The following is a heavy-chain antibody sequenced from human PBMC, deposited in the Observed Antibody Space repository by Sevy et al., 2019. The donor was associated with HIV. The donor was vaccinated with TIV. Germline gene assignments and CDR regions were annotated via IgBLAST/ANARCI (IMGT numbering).Heavy chain of an antibody. CDR2: CSGSGDDT. J-gene: IGHJ6*03. D-gene: IGHD3-16*01. CDR1: GFTFRSCA. V-gene: IGHV3-23*01. CDR3: AKGNQGELNFYFYYHIDV. Sequence: GGSLRLSCVASGFTFRSCAMNWVRQAPGKGLEWVSSCSGSGDDTYYAASVKGRFTISRDNSKNTLYLQKNSLRAEDKAVYYCAKGNQGELNFYFYYHIDVWGKGTTVTVSS.